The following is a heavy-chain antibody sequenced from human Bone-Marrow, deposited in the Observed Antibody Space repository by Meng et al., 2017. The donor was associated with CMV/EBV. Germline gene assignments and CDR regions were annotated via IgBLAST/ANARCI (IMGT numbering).Heavy chain of an antibody. V-gene: IGHV3-20*04. CDR2: INWNGGST. CDR3: ARGEGTLAVAGITPRGP. J-gene: IGHJ3*01. Sequence: GESLKISCAASGFTFDDYGMSWVRQAPGKGLEWVSGINWNGGSTGYADSVKGRFTISRDNAKNSLYLQMNSLRAEDTALYYCARGEGTLAVAGITPRGPWGQGTMVT. D-gene: IGHD6-19*01. CDR1: GFTFDDYG.